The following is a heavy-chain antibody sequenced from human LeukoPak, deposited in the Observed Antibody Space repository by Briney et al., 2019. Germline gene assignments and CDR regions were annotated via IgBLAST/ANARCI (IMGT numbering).Heavy chain of an antibody. CDR2: ISGSGGST. D-gene: IGHD3-16*01. CDR3: AKLGTRGFYFDY. Sequence: GGSLRLSCAASGFTFSSYAMSWVRQAPGKGLEWVSPISGSGGSTYYADSVKGRFTISRDNSKNTLYLQMNSLRAEDTAVYYCAKLGTRGFYFDYWGQGTLVTVSS. CDR1: GFTFSSYA. V-gene: IGHV3-23*01. J-gene: IGHJ4*02.